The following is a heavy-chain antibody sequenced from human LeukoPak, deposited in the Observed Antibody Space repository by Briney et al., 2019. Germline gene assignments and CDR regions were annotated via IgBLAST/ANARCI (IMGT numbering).Heavy chain of an antibody. Sequence: SETLSLTCTVSGGSISRGDYYWRWIRQPPGKGLEWIGYIYYSGSTYYNPSLKSRVTISVDTSKNQFSLKLSSVTAADTAVYYCARFRLDVGNYQFDYWGQGTLVTVSS. CDR2: IYYSGST. CDR1: GGSISRGDYY. J-gene: IGHJ4*02. V-gene: IGHV4-30-4*01. D-gene: IGHD1-7*01. CDR3: ARFRLDVGNYQFDY.